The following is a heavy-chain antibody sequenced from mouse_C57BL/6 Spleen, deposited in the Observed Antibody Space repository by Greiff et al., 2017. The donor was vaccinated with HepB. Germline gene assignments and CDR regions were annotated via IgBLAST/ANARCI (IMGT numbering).Heavy chain of an antibody. CDR1: GYTFTDYN. CDR2: INPNNGGT. D-gene: IGHD2-2*01. J-gene: IGHJ1*03. V-gene: IGHV1-18*01. Sequence: VQLKQSGPELVKPGASVKIPCKASGYTFTDYNMDWVKQSHGKSLEWIGDINPNNGGTIYNQKFKGKATLTVDKSSSTAYMELRSLTSEDTAVYYCARFGYERYFDVWGTGTTVTVSS. CDR3: ARFGYERYFDV.